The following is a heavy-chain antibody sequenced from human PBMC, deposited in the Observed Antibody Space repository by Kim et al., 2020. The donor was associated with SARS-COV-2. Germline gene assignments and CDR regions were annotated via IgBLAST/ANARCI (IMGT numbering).Heavy chain of an antibody. CDR1: GFSLSTSGVG. CDR3: ARYRIAAAGPNGSYYYYYGMDV. J-gene: IGHJ6*02. V-gene: IGHV2-5*02. CDR2: IYWDDDK. Sequence: SGPTLVNPTQTLTLTCTFSGFSLSTSGVGVGWIRQPPGKALEWLALIYWDDDKRYSPSLKSRLTITKDTSKNQVVLTMTNMDPVDTATYYCARYRIAAAGPNGSYYYYYGMDVWGQGTTVTVSS. D-gene: IGHD6-13*01.